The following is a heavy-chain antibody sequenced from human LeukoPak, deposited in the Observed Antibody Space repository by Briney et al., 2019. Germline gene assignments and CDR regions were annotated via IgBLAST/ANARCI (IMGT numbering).Heavy chain of an antibody. J-gene: IGHJ4*02. Sequence: GGSLRLSCAASGSSFSSYGMHWVRQAPGKGLEWVAFIRYDGSNKYYADSVKGRFTISRDNSKNTLYLQMNSLRPEDTAVYYCAYPIFGVAPFDYWGQGTLVTVSS. V-gene: IGHV3-30*02. CDR1: GSSFSSYG. CDR3: AYPIFGVAPFDY. CDR2: IRYDGSNK. D-gene: IGHD3-3*01.